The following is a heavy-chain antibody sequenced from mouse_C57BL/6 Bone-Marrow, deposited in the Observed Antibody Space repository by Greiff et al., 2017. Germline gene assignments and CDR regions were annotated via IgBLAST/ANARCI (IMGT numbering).Heavy chain of an antibody. CDR2: IRLKSDNYAT. CDR3: TAHYGYDRGYFDY. V-gene: IGHV6-3*01. D-gene: IGHD2-2*01. CDR1: GFTFSNYW. J-gene: IGHJ2*01. Sequence: EVKLQESGGGLVQPGGSMKLSCVASGFTFSNYWMNWVRQSPEKGLEWVAQIRLKSDNYATHYAESVKGRFTISRDDSKSSVYLQMNNLRAEDTGIYYCTAHYGYDRGYFDYWGQGTTLTVSS.